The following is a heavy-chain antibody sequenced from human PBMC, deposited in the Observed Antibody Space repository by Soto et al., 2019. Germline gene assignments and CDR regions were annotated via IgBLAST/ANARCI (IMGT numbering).Heavy chain of an antibody. J-gene: IGHJ4*02. V-gene: IGHV4-39*02. CDR1: GGSISSSSYY. Sequence: PSETLSLTCTVSGGSISSSSYYWGWIRQPPGKGLEWIGSIYYRGSTYYNPSLRSRVTISVDTSKNQFSLKLNSVTAADTAVYYCARDKWDCTNGVCRANFDYWGQGTLVTVSS. CDR3: ARDKWDCTNGVCRANFDY. D-gene: IGHD2-8*01. CDR2: IYYRGST.